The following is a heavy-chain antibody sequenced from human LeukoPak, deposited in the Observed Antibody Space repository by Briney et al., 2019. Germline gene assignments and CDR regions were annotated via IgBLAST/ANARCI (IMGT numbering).Heavy chain of an antibody. CDR2: ISGSVGST. J-gene: IGHJ4*02. CDR1: GFTFSSYA. Sequence: GGSLRLSCAASGFTFSSYAMSWVRQAPGKGLEWVSAISGSVGSTYYADSVKGRFTISRDNAKNSLYLQMNSLRAEDTAVYYCARDNYYGSGALLDYWGQGTLVTVSS. V-gene: IGHV3-23*01. D-gene: IGHD3-10*01. CDR3: ARDNYYGSGALLDY.